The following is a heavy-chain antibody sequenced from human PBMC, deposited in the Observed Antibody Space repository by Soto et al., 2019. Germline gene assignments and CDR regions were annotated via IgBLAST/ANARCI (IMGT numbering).Heavy chain of an antibody. CDR3: GKVLVGATGHTDSDS. CDR2: IDYNGVT. D-gene: IGHD2-15*01. CDR1: GGSIYKSGYY. V-gene: IGHV4-39*01. Sequence: SETLSLTCTVSGGSIYKSGYYWGWIRQPPGRGLEWIGNIDYNGVTYSNPSLKSRVTISRDTSKNQFSLKLTSVTAADTALYYCGKVLVGATGHTDSDSWGPGTLVTVSS. J-gene: IGHJ4*02.